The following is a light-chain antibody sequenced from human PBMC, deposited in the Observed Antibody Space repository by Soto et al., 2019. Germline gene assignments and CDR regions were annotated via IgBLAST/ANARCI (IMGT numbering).Light chain of an antibody. CDR2: GAS. J-gene: IGKJ4*01. CDR3: QQRAVWPLS. V-gene: IGKV3-11*01. Sequence: GLAQSPAILSLSPGETATLSCRAGQPIRNDLGWYQQRPGQAPRLLIYGASNRATGIPDRFSGSGSGTDFTLTITRLAPEDFAIYYCQQRAVWPLSFGGGTKV. CDR1: QPIRND.